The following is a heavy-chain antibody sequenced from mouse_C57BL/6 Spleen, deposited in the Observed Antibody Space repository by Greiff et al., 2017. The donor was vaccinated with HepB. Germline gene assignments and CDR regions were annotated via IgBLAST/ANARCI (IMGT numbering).Heavy chain of an antibody. CDR3: AREGIIDAMDY. CDR1: GYTFTSYW. CDR2: IHPNSGST. J-gene: IGHJ4*01. V-gene: IGHV1-64*01. Sequence: VQLQQPGAELVKPGASVKLSCKASGYTFTSYWMHWVKQRPGQGLEWIGMIHPNSGSTNYNEKFKSKATLTVDKSSSTAYMQLSSLTSEDSAVYYCAREGIIDAMDYWGQGTSVTVSS.